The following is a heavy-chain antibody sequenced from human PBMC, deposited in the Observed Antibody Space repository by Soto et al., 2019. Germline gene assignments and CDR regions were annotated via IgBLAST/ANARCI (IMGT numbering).Heavy chain of an antibody. V-gene: IGHV3-13*04. CDR1: GFTFSSYD. CDR2: IGTAGDT. D-gene: IGHD7-27*01. J-gene: IGHJ2*01. Sequence: EVQLVESGGGLVQPGGSLRLSCAASGFTFSSYDMHWVRQATGKGLEWVSAIGTAGDTYYPGSVKGRFTISREDAKHSWDLQRNSLRAGDTAVYYCARGELGIVRSYWYFDLWGRGTLVTVSS. CDR3: ARGELGIVRSYWYFDL.